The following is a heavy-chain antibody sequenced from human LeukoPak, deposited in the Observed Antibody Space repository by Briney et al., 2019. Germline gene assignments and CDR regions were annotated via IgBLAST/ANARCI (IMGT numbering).Heavy chain of an antibody. CDR3: ARDRVVGATTYYYYYYMDV. D-gene: IGHD1-26*01. J-gene: IGHJ6*03. V-gene: IGHV6-1*01. CDR2: TYYRYKWYN. Sequence: SQTLSLTCAISGDSVSSNSAAWNWIRQSPSRGLEWLGRTYYRYKWYNDYAVSVKSRITINPDTSKNQFSLQLNSVTPEDTAVYYCARDRVVGATTYYYYYYMDVWGKGTTVTVSS. CDR1: GDSVSSNSAA.